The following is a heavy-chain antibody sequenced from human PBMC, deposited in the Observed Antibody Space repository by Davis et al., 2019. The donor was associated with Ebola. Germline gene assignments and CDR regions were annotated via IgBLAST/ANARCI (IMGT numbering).Heavy chain of an antibody. D-gene: IGHD6-19*01. Sequence: ASVKVSCKASGYTFTSYGISWVRQAPGQGLEWMGWISAYNGNTNYAQKLQGRVTMTTDTSTSTAYMELRSLRSDDTAVYYCARDERGYSSGWIDYWGQGTLVTVSS. CDR2: ISAYNGNT. CDR3: ARDERGYSSGWIDY. J-gene: IGHJ4*02. V-gene: IGHV1-18*01. CDR1: GYTFTSYG.